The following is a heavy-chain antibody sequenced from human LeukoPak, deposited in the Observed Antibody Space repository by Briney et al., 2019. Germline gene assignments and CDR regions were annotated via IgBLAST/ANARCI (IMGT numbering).Heavy chain of an antibody. CDR1: GGSISSGGYY. CDR3: ARGGTMVRGVSNWFDP. D-gene: IGHD3-10*01. J-gene: IGHJ5*02. Sequence: SQTLSLTCTVSGGSISSGGYYWSWIRQHPGKGLEWIGYIYYSGSTYYNPSLKSRVTISVDTSKNQFSLKLSSVTAADTAVYYCARGGTMVRGVSNWFDPWGQGTLVTLSS. CDR2: IYYSGST. V-gene: IGHV4-31*03.